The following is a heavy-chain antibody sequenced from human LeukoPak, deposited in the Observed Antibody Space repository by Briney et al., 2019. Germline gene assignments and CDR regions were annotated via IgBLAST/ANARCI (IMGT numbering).Heavy chain of an antibody. V-gene: IGHV3-30-3*01. Sequence: GGSLRLSCAASGFTFSSYAMHWVRQAPGKRLEWVAVISYDGSNQNYADSVKDRFTISRDNSKNTLYLQVNSLRAEDTAVYYCARPIRGYSYGYQYYWGQGTLVTVSS. J-gene: IGHJ4*02. CDR2: ISYDGSNQ. D-gene: IGHD5-18*01. CDR1: GFTFSSYA. CDR3: ARPIRGYSYGYQYY.